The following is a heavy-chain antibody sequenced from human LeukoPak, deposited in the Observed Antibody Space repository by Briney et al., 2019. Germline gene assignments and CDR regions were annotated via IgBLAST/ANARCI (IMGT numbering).Heavy chain of an antibody. J-gene: IGHJ4*03. D-gene: IGHD3-22*01. CDR3: ARGSRVYDRSGFHTWHDY. Sequence: SETPCLSCTVSGASINNYYWSWVRQPPLKGLEWVAYIYSTGDTSYNPSLESRVSISMDTSKNHFSLEITSVTAATTAVYYCARGSRVYDRSGFHTWHDYWGRGTLVTVSS. V-gene: IGHV4-59*01. CDR1: GASINNYY. CDR2: IYSTGDT.